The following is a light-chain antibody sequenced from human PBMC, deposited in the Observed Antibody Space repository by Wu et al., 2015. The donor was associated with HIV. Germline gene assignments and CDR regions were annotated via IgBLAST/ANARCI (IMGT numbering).Light chain of an antibody. CDR3: QQYGRSLYS. J-gene: IGKJ2*03. V-gene: IGKV3-20*01. CDR1: QSVSRSY. CDR2: GSS. Sequence: EIVLTQSPDTLSLSPGERATLSCRASQSVSRSYLAWYQQKPGQAPRLLISGSSTRATGIPDRLSGSGSGTEFTLTISRLEPEDFAVYYCQQYGRSLYSFGQGTKLEIK.